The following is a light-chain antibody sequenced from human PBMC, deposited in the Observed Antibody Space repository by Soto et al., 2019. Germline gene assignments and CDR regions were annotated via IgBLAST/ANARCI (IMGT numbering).Light chain of an antibody. CDR1: QGISSY. J-gene: IGKJ2*01. V-gene: IGKV1-9*01. Sequence: IQLTQSPSSLSASVGDRVTITCRASQGISSYLAWYQQKPGKAPKLLIYAASTLQSGVPSRFSGSGSGTDFTLTISSLQPEDFATYYCQQHNSYPPYTFGQGTKLESK. CDR3: QQHNSYPPYT. CDR2: AAS.